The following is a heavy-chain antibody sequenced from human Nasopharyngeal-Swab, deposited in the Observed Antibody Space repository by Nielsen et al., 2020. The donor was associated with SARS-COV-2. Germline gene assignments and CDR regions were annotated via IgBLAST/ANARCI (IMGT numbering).Heavy chain of an antibody. J-gene: IGHJ4*02. CDR1: GFTFSSYS. V-gene: IGHV3-21*01. D-gene: IGHD6-13*01. CDR3: ARDTIAAAGYYFDY. CDR2: ISSSSSYI. Sequence: GESLKISCAAPGFTFSSYSMNWVRQAPGKGLEWVSSISSSSSYIYYADSVKGRFTISRDNAKNSLYLQMNSLRAEDTAVYYCARDTIAAAGYYFDYWGQGTLVTVSS.